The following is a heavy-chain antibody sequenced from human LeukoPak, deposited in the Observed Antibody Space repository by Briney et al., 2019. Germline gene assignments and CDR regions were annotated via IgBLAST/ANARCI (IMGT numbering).Heavy chain of an antibody. D-gene: IGHD5-18*01. CDR2: ISSSGGYI. J-gene: IGHJ4*02. Sequence: PGGSLRLSCAASGFTFSNNWMSWVRQAPGKGLEWVATISSSGGYIYYADSVKGRFTISRDTVQNSLFLQLNSLRVEDTAVYNCARLRDTVTSASDYWGQGTLVTVSS. V-gene: IGHV3-21*01. CDR1: GFTFSNNW. CDR3: ARLRDTVTSASDY.